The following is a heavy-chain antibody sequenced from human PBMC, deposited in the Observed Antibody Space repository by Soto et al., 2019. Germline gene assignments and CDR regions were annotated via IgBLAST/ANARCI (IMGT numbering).Heavy chain of an antibody. CDR2: IIAYNGNT. CDR3: AWGRITGISLLYYYGMDV. J-gene: IGHJ6*02. D-gene: IGHD1-20*01. V-gene: IGHV1-18*04. Sequence: GASVKVSCKVSGYTFTSYGISWVRQAPVQGLEWMGWIIAYNGNTNYAQKLQGRVTMTTETSTSTAYMELRSLRSDDKAVYYCAWGRITGISLLYYYGMDVWGQGTTVTVSS. CDR1: GYTFTSYG.